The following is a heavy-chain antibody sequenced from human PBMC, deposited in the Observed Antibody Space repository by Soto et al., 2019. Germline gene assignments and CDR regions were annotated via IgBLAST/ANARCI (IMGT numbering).Heavy chain of an antibody. CDR1: GFTFSSYS. D-gene: IGHD3-22*01. J-gene: IGHJ6*02. CDR2: ISSSSSYI. V-gene: IGHV3-21*01. CDR3: ARDHYYYDSSGYYLHGMDV. Sequence: PGGSLRLSCAASGFTFSSYSMNWVRQAPGKGLEWVSSISSSSSYIYYADSAKGRFTISRDNAKNSLYLQMNSLRAEDTAVYYCARDHYYYDSSGYYLHGMDVWGQGTTVTVSS.